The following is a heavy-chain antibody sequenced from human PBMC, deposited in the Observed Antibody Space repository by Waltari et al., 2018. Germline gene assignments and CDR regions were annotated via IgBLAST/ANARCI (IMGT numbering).Heavy chain of an antibody. J-gene: IGHJ3*02. CDR3: ARTQVLGTAARVGAFDI. V-gene: IGHV4-39*01. CDR2: IYYSGGN. D-gene: IGHD2-2*01. Sequence: QLQLQESGPGLVKPSETLSLTCTVSGGSISSSSYYWGWIRQPPGKGLEWIGSIYYSGGNYHNPSLKGRSTIAGDTAKDQFSLKLSPVAGADTAGYYWARTQVLGTAARVGAFDIWGQGTMVTGSS. CDR1: GGSISSSSYY.